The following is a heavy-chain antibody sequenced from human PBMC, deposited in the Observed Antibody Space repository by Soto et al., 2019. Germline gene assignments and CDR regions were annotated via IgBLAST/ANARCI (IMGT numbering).Heavy chain of an antibody. D-gene: IGHD3-3*01. J-gene: IGHJ4*02. CDR2: IYPSDSDN. V-gene: IGHV5-51*01. CDR1: GYNFAGYW. Sequence: GESLKISCKGSGYNFAGYWIAWVRQMPGKGPELMGIIYPSDSDNRYRPSFQGQVTISADKSISSAYLQWSSLRALDTAMYYCARGGVSTRTFDYWGQGTPVTVSS. CDR3: ARGGVSTRTFDY.